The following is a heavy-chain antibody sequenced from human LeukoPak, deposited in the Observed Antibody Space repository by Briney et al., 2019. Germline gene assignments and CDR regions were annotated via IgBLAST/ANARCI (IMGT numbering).Heavy chain of an antibody. CDR2: ISSSSSYI. V-gene: IGHV3-21*01. Sequence: PGGSLRLSCAASGFTFSSYAMSWVRQAPGKGLEWVSSISSSSSYIYYADSVKGRFTISRDNAKNSLYLQMNSLRAEDTAVYYCARDLGSSSDFDYWGQGTLVTVSS. D-gene: IGHD6-13*01. CDR3: ARDLGSSSDFDY. CDR1: GFTFSSYA. J-gene: IGHJ4*02.